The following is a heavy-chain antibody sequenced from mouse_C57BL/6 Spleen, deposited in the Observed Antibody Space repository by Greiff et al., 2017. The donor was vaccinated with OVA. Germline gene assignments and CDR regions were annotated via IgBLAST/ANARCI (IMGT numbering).Heavy chain of an antibody. J-gene: IGHJ4*01. D-gene: IGHD3-3*01. V-gene: IGHV7-3*01. CDR1: GFTFTDYY. CDR3: ARGPKAMDY. CDR2: IRNKANGYTT. Sequence: EVKLEESGGGLVQPGGSLSLSCAASGFTFTDYYMSWVRQPPGKALEWLGFIRNKANGYTTEYSASVKGRFTISRDNSQSILYLQMNALRAEDSATYYCARGPKAMDYWGQGTSVTVSS.